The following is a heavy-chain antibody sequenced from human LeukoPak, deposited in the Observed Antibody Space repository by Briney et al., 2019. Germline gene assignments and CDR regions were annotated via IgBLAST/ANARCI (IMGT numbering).Heavy chain of an antibody. D-gene: IGHD3-22*01. Sequence: GGSLRLSCAASGFTFSSYAMSWVRQAPGKGLEWVSGISGSGGSTVYADSVKGRFTISRDNSKNSLYLQMNSLRAEDTAVYYCTGYYSFPFDYWGQGTLVTVSS. V-gene: IGHV3-23*01. CDR1: GFTFSSYA. CDR2: ISGSGGST. CDR3: TGYYSFPFDY. J-gene: IGHJ4*02.